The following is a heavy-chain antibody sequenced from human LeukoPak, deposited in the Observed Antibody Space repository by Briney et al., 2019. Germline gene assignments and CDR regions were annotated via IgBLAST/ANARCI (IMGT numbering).Heavy chain of an antibody. V-gene: IGHV3-23*01. CDR3: AKAQAVAGGRWFDP. Sequence: GRSLRLSCAASGFTFSSYAMSWVRQAPGKGLEWVSAISGSGGSTYYADSVKGRFTISRDNSKNTLYLQMNSLRAEDTAVYYCAKAQAVAGGRWFDPWGQGTLVTVSS. CDR1: GFTFSSYA. D-gene: IGHD6-19*01. J-gene: IGHJ5*02. CDR2: ISGSGGST.